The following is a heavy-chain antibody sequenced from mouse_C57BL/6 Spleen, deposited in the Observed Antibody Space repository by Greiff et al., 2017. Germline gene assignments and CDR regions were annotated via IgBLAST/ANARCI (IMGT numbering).Heavy chain of an antibody. D-gene: IGHD1-1*01. CDR1: GYTFTSYW. Sequence: VKLQQPGAELVKPGASVKLSCKASGYTFTSYWMHWVQQRPGRGLEWIGRIDPNSGGTKYNEKFKSKATLTVDKPSSTAYMQLSSLTSEDSAVYYCAGLIYGSSYAMDYWGQGTSVTVSS. CDR2: IDPNSGGT. V-gene: IGHV1-72*01. J-gene: IGHJ4*01. CDR3: AGLIYGSSYAMDY.